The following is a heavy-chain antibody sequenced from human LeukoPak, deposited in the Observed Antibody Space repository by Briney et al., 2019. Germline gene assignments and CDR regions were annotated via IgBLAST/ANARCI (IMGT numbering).Heavy chain of an antibody. CDR3: ARDGITMIVVVITSAFDI. V-gene: IGHV4-30-2*01. CDR2: IYHSGST. J-gene: IGHJ3*02. Sequence: SETLSLTCTVSGGSISSSSYYWGWIRQPPGKGLEWIGYIYHSGSTYYNPSLKSRVTISVDGSKNQFSLKLSSVTAADTAVYYCARDGITMIVVVITSAFDIWGQGTMVTVSS. D-gene: IGHD3-22*01. CDR1: GGSISSSSYY.